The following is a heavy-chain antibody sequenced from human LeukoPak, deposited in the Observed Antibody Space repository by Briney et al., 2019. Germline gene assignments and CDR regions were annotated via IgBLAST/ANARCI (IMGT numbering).Heavy chain of an antibody. V-gene: IGHV4-34*01. J-gene: IGHJ5*02. CDR3: ARDAAVTIVRGVIRVSWFDP. D-gene: IGHD3-10*01. CDR2: INHSGST. CDR1: GGCFSGYY. Sequence: SETLSLTCAVYGGCFSGYYWSWIRQPPGKGLEWIGEINHSGSTNYNPSLKSRVTISVDTSKNQFSLKLSSVTAADTAVYYCARDAAVTIVRGVIRVSWFDPWGQGTLVTVSS.